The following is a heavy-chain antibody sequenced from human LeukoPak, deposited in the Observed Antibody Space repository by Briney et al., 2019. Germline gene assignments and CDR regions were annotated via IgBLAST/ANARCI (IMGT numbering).Heavy chain of an antibody. CDR2: IYPGDSDT. CDR1: GYSFTSYW. Sequence: GESLKISCKDSGYSFTSYWIGWVRQMPGKGLEWMGIIYPGDSDTRYSPSFQGQVTITADKSINTAYLQWSSLKASDTAIYYCARRGEAMDPFDYWGQGTLVTVSS. D-gene: IGHD5-18*01. J-gene: IGHJ4*02. CDR3: ARRGEAMDPFDY. V-gene: IGHV5-51*01.